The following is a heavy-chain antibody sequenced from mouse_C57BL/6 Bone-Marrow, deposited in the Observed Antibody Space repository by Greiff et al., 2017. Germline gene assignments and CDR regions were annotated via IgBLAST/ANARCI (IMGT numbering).Heavy chain of an antibody. CDR3: ARRGTPYYFDY. CDR1: GYTFTSYW. V-gene: IGHV1-69*01. CDR2: IDPSDSYT. D-gene: IGHD2-14*01. J-gene: IGHJ2*01. Sequence: QVQLQQPGAELVMPGASVKLSCKASGYTFTSYWMHWVKQRPGQGLEWIGEIDPSDSYTNYNQKFKGKSTFTVDKSSSTAYMQLSSLTSEDSAVYYCARRGTPYYFDYWGQGTTLTVSS.